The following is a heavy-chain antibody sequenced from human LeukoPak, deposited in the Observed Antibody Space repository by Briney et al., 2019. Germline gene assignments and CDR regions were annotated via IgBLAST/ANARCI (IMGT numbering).Heavy chain of an antibody. CDR3: ARGLLEWLLWLPFDY. J-gene: IGHJ4*02. V-gene: IGHV1-69*13. Sequence: SVKVSCKASGYTFTGYYMHWVRQAPGQGLEWMGGIIPIFGTANYAQKFQGRVTITADESTSTAYMELSSLRSEDTAVYYCARGLLEWLLWLPFDYWGQGTLVTVSS. CDR2: IIPIFGTA. CDR1: GYTFTGYY. D-gene: IGHD3-3*01.